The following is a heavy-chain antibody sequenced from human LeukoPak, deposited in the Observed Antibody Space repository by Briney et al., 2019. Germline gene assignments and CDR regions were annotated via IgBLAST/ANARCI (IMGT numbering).Heavy chain of an antibody. Sequence: ASVKASCKASGYRFIDYFIHWVRQAPGQGLEWMGIINPSGGSTSYAQKFQGRVTMTRDTSTSTVYMELSSLRSEDTAVYYCASDLGGYSSSSTNWFDPWGQGTLVTVSS. V-gene: IGHV1-46*01. CDR2: INPSGGST. D-gene: IGHD6-13*01. CDR1: GYRFIDYF. CDR3: ASDLGGYSSSSTNWFDP. J-gene: IGHJ5*02.